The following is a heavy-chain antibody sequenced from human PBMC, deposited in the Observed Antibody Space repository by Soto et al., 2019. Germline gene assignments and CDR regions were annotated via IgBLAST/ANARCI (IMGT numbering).Heavy chain of an antibody. D-gene: IGHD6-19*01. CDR1: CGSIISGYYY. CDR2: IYYSGNT. Sequence: TSDTLALTCSFSCGSIISGYYYWSWLRQPPGKGLEWIGYIYYSGNTNYNPSLKSRVTISVDTSKNQFSLKLSSVTAADTAVYYCARIMSGWYYYYYGMDVWGQGTMVTVSS. CDR3: ARIMSGWYYYYYGMDV. V-gene: IGHV4-61*01. J-gene: IGHJ6*02.